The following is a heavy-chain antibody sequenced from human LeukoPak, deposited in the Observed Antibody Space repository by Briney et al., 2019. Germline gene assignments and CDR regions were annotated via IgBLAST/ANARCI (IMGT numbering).Heavy chain of an antibody. CDR2: IKQDGSEK. V-gene: IGHV3-7*04. CDR3: ARIRGIAAAGDY. J-gene: IGHJ4*02. Sequence: GGSLRLSCAASGFTFSSYWMSWVRQPPGKGLEWVANIKQDGSEKYYVDSVKGRFTISRDNARNSLYLQMNSLTAEDTAVYYCARIRGIAAAGDYWGQGTLVTVSS. D-gene: IGHD6-13*01. CDR1: GFTFSSYW.